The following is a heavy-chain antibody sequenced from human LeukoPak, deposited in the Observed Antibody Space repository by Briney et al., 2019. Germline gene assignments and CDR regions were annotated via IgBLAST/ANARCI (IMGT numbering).Heavy chain of an antibody. CDR1: GFTFSSYG. V-gene: IGHV3-30*03. J-gene: IGHJ4*02. CDR3: ATLPGIVGATDFDY. D-gene: IGHD1-26*01. CDR2: ISYDGSNK. Sequence: GGSLRLSCAASGFTFSSYGMHWVRQAPGKGLEWVAVISYDGSNKYYADSVKGRFTISRDNSKNTLYLQMNSLRAEDTAVYYCATLPGIVGATDFDYWGQGTLVTVSS.